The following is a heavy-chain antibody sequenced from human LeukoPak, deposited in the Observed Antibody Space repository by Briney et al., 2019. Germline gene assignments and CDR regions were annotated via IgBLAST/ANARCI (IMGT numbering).Heavy chain of an antibody. CDR3: ARWGFCSGGSCYSTH. Sequence: GRSLRLSCAASGFTFSSYAMNWVRQAPGKGLEWVSSISSSSSYIYYADSVKGRFTISRDNAKNSLYLQMNSLRAEDTAVYYCARWGFCSGGSCYSTHWGQGTLVTVSS. D-gene: IGHD2-15*01. CDR1: GFTFSSYA. J-gene: IGHJ4*02. CDR2: ISSSSSYI. V-gene: IGHV3-21*01.